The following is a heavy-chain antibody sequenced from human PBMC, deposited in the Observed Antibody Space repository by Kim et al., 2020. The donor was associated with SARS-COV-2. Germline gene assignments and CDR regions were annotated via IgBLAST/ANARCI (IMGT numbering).Heavy chain of an antibody. V-gene: IGHV3-48*02. CDR2: LTGNSKII. CDR3: ARSTEGAGDY. D-gene: IGHD1-26*01. CDR1: GFNFNIYS. J-gene: IGHJ4*02. Sequence: GGSLRLSCAASGFNFNIYSMNWVRQAPGKGLEWISYLTGNSKIIFHADSVKARFTISRDNGKNTLYLQMNSLRDDDTAVYYCARSTEGAGDYWGQGTLVTVSS.